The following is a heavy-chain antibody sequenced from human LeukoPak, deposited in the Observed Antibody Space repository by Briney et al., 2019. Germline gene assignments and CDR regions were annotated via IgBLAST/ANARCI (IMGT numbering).Heavy chain of an antibody. D-gene: IGHD6-13*01. Sequence: PSETLSPTCAVYGGSFSGYYWSWIRQPPGKGLEWIGEINHSGSTNYNPSLKSRVTISVDTSKNQFSLRLSSVTAADTAVYYCARGPIAAAGIVRGFDYWGQGTLVTVSS. CDR2: INHSGST. V-gene: IGHV4-34*01. CDR1: GGSFSGYY. CDR3: ARGPIAAAGIVRGFDY. J-gene: IGHJ4*02.